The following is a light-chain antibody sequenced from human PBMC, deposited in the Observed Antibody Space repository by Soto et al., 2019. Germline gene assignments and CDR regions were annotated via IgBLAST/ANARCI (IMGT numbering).Light chain of an antibody. CDR2: EVS. CDR3: TSYAGSNNFVV. V-gene: IGLV2-8*01. J-gene: IGLJ2*01. CDR1: SSDVGGYNY. Sequence: QSALTQPPSASGSPGQSVTISCTGTSSDVGGYNYVSWYQQHPGKAPKLMIYEVSKRPSGVPDRFSGSKSRNTASLTVSGLQDEDEADYYCTSYAGSNNFVVFGGGTKLTVL.